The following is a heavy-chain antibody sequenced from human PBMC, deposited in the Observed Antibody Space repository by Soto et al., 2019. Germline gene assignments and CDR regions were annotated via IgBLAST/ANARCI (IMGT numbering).Heavy chain of an antibody. CDR1: GYTFTSYD. CDR3: ARPELVHNWFDP. V-gene: IGHV1-8*01. D-gene: IGHD6-13*01. Sequence: QVQLVQSGAEVKKPGASVKVSCKASGYTFTSYDINWVRQATGQGLEWMGWMNPNSGNTGYAQKFQGRVTMTRNTSISTAHMELSSLRSEDTAVYYCARPELVHNWFDPWGQGTLVTVSS. CDR2: MNPNSGNT. J-gene: IGHJ5*02.